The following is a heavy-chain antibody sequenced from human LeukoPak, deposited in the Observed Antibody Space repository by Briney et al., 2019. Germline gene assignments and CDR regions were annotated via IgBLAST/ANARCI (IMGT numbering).Heavy chain of an antibody. Sequence: HWASVKVSCKASGGTFSSYAISWVRQAPGQGLEWMGRIIPIFGIANYAQKFQGRVTITADKSTSTAYMELSSLRSEDTAVYYSARDECSGGSCHLRRRYYAMDVWGQGTTVTVSS. CDR2: IIPIFGIA. D-gene: IGHD2-15*01. V-gene: IGHV1-69*04. CDR3: ARDECSGGSCHLRRRYYAMDV. CDR1: GGTFSSYA. J-gene: IGHJ6*02.